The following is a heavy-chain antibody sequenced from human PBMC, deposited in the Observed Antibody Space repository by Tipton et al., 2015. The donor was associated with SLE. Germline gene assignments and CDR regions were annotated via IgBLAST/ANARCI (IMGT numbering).Heavy chain of an antibody. D-gene: IGHD6-13*01. Sequence: LRLSCTVSAGFIRSHFWNWLRQPAGKGLEWIGRIFINGNIDTGTRYNPSFRSRVTMSIDTSKNQFSLELSSATAADTAVYYCATSWAPAGRGMVYFDYWGQGTVVTVSS. CDR3: ATSWAPAGRGMVYFDY. V-gene: IGHV4-4*07. CDR2: IFINGNIDTGT. CDR1: AGFIRSHF. J-gene: IGHJ4*02.